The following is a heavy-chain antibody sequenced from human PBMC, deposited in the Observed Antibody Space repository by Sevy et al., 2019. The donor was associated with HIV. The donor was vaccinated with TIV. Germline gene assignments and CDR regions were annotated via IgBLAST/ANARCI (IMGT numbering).Heavy chain of an antibody. CDR2: ISSRGGST. D-gene: IGHD6-13*01. V-gene: IGHV3-23*01. Sequence: GGSLRLSCAASGFTFSSYAMSWVRQARGKGLEWVSFISSRGGSTYYADSVKGPFTISRDNSKNTLFLQMRSLRAEDTAIYYCARAAAEGPYSSSWYSNWFDPWGQGTLVTVSS. CDR3: ARAAAEGPYSSSWYSNWFDP. CDR1: GFTFSSYA. J-gene: IGHJ5*02.